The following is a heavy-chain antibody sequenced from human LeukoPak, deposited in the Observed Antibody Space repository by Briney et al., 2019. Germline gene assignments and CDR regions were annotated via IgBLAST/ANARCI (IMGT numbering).Heavy chain of an antibody. CDR2: IRSKAYGGTT. CDR3: TRVVAPHYYYYYGMDV. CDR1: GFTFGDYA. Sequence: PGGSLRLSCTASGFTFGDYAMSWFRQAPGKGLEWVGFIRSKAYGGTTEYAASVKGRFTISRDDSKSIAYQQMNSLKTEDTAVYYCTRVVAPHYYYYYGMDVWGQGTTVTVSS. D-gene: IGHD5-12*01. V-gene: IGHV3-49*03. J-gene: IGHJ6*02.